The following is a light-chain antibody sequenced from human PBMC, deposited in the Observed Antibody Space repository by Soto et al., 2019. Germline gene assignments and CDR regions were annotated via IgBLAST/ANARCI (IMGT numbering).Light chain of an antibody. Sequence: TQPPSASGSPGQSVTISCTGTSSDVGGYNYVSWYQQYPGEVPKLMVYEVNKRPSGVPDRFSGSKSGNTASLTVSGLQAEDEADYYCTSYAGGNNVFGTGTKVTVL. CDR1: SSDVGGYNY. CDR2: EVN. CDR3: TSYAGGNNV. V-gene: IGLV2-8*01. J-gene: IGLJ1*01.